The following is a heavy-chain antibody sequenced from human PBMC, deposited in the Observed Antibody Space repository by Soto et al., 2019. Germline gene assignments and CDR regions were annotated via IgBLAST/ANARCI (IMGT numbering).Heavy chain of an antibody. Sequence: TLSLTCAISGDSVSSKSAAWNWIRQSPSRGLEWLGRTYYRSKWSTDYAVSVKSRITINPDTSKNQFSLQLNSVTPEDTAVYYCTRALSGSYDSWGQGTPVTVSS. J-gene: IGHJ5*01. CDR2: TYYRSKWST. V-gene: IGHV6-1*01. CDR1: GDSVSSKSAA. D-gene: IGHD1-26*01. CDR3: TRALSGSYDS.